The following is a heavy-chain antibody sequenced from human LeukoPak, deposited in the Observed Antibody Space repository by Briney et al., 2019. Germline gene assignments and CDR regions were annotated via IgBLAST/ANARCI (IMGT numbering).Heavy chain of an antibody. CDR2: ISGSGGST. CDR3: ATYKRIAVAGTGPFDY. J-gene: IGHJ4*02. Sequence: PGGSLRLSCAASGFTFSSYGMSWVRQAPGKGLEWVSAISGSGGSTYYADSVKGRFTISRDNSKNTLYLQMNSLRAEDTAVYYCATYKRIAVAGTGPFDYWGQGTLVTVSS. D-gene: IGHD6-19*01. CDR1: GFTFSSYG. V-gene: IGHV3-23*01.